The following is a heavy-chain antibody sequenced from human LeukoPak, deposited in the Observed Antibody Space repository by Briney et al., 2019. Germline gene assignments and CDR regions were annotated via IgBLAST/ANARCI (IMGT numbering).Heavy chain of an antibody. CDR3: ARALGYCTNGVCQTWAVPGP. CDR2: INTNIGNP. V-gene: IGHV7-4-1*02. D-gene: IGHD2-8*01. CDR1: GYTFTSYA. J-gene: IGHJ5*02. Sequence: ASVKVSCKASGYTFTSYAMNWVRQAPGQGLEWMGWINTNIGNPTYAQGFTGRFVFSFDTSVSTAYLQISSLKAEDTAVYYCARALGYCTNGVCQTWAVPGPWGQGTLVTVSS.